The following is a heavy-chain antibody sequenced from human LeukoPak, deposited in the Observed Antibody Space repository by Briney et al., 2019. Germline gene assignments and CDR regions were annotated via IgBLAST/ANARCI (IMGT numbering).Heavy chain of an antibody. J-gene: IGHJ4*02. CDR3: AADSSGNGFDY. V-gene: IGHV1-2*02. D-gene: IGHD3-22*01. CDR2: LNPNSGDT. CDR1: GYTFTGYY. Sequence: ASVKVSCKASGYTFTGYYMHWVRQAPGQGLEWMGWLNPNSGDTKDAQKFQGRVTMTRDTSINTAYMELSRLRSEDTAVYYCAADSSGNGFDYWGQGTLVTVSS.